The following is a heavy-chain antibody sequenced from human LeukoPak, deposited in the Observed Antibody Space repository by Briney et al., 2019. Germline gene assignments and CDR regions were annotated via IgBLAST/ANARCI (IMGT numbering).Heavy chain of an antibody. Sequence: GASVKVSCKASGGTFSSYAISWVRQAPGQGLEWMGGIIPIFGTANYAQKFQGRVTITADESTSTAYMELSSLRSEDTAVYYRARDWSYYGSGSYHYFDYWGQGTLVTVSS. V-gene: IGHV1-69*13. J-gene: IGHJ4*02. CDR3: ARDWSYYGSGSYHYFDY. CDR2: IIPIFGTA. D-gene: IGHD3-10*01. CDR1: GGTFSSYA.